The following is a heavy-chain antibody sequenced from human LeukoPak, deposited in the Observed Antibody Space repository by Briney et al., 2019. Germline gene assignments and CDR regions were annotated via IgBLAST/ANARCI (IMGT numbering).Heavy chain of an antibody. CDR2: IYYSGST. D-gene: IGHD6-19*01. CDR1: GGSISSGDFY. J-gene: IGHJ6*03. CDR3: AGGASGAGQGYYYYYMDV. Sequence: SETLSLTCTVSGGSISSGDFYWSWIRQPPGKGPEWIGYIYYSGSTNYNPSLKSRVTISVDTSKNQFSLKLSSVTALDTAVYYCAGGASGAGQGYYYYYMDVWGKGTTVTVSS. V-gene: IGHV4-61*08.